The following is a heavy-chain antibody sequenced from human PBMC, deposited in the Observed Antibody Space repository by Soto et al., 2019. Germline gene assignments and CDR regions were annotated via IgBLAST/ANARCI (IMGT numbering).Heavy chain of an antibody. V-gene: IGHV3-33*01. D-gene: IGHD2-21*02. CDR2: IWYDGSNK. CDR1: GFTFSSYG. J-gene: IGHJ4*02. CDR3: ARDDGYCGGDCYSTPDY. Sequence: QVQLVESEGGVVQPGRSLRLSCAASGFTFSSYGMHWVRQAPGKGLEWVAVIWYDGSNKYYADSVKGRFTISRDNSKNTLYLQMNSLRAEETAVYYCARDDGYCGGDCYSTPDYWGQGTLVTVSS.